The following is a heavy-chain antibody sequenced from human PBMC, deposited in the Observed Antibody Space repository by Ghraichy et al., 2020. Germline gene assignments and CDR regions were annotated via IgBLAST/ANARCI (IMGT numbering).Heavy chain of an antibody. J-gene: IGHJ5*02. Sequence: SGPTLVKPTQTLTLTCTFSGFSLNTSGVGVGWIRQPPGKALEWLALIYWNDDKRYSPSLKKRLTITKDTSKNQLVLTMTNMDPVDTATYYCAHSIQMEEYGDYLNSYFDPWGQGTLVTVSS. CDR1: GFSLNTSGVG. CDR2: IYWNDDK. D-gene: IGHD4-17*01. V-gene: IGHV2-5*01. CDR3: AHSIQMEEYGDYLNSYFDP.